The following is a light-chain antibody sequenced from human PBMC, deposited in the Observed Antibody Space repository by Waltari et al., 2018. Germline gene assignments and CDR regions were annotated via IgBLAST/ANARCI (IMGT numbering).Light chain of an antibody. V-gene: IGLV4-69*01. J-gene: IGLJ3*02. CDR3: QTGGHGTWV. CDR2: VNSDGRH. Sequence: QLVVTQSPSASAPLGASVKLTCTLSSGHSSNVIAWLQQRPEKGPRYLMKVNSDGRHSKGAEIPDGCSGSRSGAERYLTSASLQSDDEADYYCQTGGHGTWVFGGGTKLTVL. CDR1: SGHSSNV.